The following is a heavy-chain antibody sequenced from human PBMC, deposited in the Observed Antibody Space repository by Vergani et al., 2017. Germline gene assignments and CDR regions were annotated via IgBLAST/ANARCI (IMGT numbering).Heavy chain of an antibody. D-gene: IGHD2-15*01. CDR2: INHSGST. J-gene: IGHJ6*02. Sequence: QLQLQESGPGLVKPSETLSLTCTVSGGSISSSSYYWGWIRQPPGKGLEWIGEINHSGSTNYNPSLKSRVTISVDTSKNQFSLKLSSVTAADTAVYYCAKRGPNYCSGGSCYMYYYYGMDFWGQGP. V-gene: IGHV4-39*07. CDR3: AKRGPNYCSGGSCYMYYYYGMDF. CDR1: GGSISSSSYY.